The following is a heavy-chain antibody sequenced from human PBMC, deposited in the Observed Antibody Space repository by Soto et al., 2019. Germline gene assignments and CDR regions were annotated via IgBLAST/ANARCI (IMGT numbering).Heavy chain of an antibody. Sequence: PSETLSLTCSVSGASIRDGDYYWSWLRQPPGKGPEWIGIIDYTGGTHYNPALTGAVSMSVDTSANQFSLKVNFVTAADSAVYYCASVGYGDYGRGYYFYCWGPGSLVTVSS. D-gene: IGHD4-17*01. V-gene: IGHV4-30-4*01. CDR1: GASIRDGDYY. CDR2: IDYTGGT. CDR3: ASVGYGDYGRGYYFYC. J-gene: IGHJ4*02.